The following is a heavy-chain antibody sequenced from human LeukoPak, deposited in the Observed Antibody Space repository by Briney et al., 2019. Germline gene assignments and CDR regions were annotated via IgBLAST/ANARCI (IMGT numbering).Heavy chain of an antibody. D-gene: IGHD3-16*02. Sequence: GGSLRLSCAASGFTFSSYAMSWVRQAPGKGLEWVSAISGSGGSTYYADSVKGRFTISRDNSKNTLYLQMNSLRAEDTAVYYCAKGSEYYDYFWGSYRYPNWFDPWGQGTLVTVSS. CDR2: ISGSGGST. CDR1: GFTFSSYA. V-gene: IGHV3-23*01. CDR3: AKGSEYYDYFWGSYRYPNWFDP. J-gene: IGHJ5*02.